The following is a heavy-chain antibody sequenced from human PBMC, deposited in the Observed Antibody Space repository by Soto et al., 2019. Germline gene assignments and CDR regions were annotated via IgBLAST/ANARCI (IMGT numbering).Heavy chain of an antibody. D-gene: IGHD5-12*01. V-gene: IGHV1-69*13. Sequence: SVKVSCKASGGTLSSYAISWVRQAPGQGLEWMGGIIPIFGTANYAQKFQGRVTITADESTSTAYMELSSLRSEDTAVYYCARAGWLQLPPEGYWGQGTLVTVSS. CDR2: IIPIFGTA. CDR3: ARAGWLQLPPEGY. J-gene: IGHJ4*02. CDR1: GGTLSSYA.